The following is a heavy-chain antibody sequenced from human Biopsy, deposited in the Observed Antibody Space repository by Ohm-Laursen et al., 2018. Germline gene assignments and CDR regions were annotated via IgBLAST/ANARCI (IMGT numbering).Heavy chain of an antibody. J-gene: IGHJ6*02. CDR3: AREGAFGDTDAYYGLDV. Sequence: SSVKVSCKSSGYTFNTYDINWVRQAAGQGPEWMGWMNPNSGNTGFAQKFQGRITMTGSTSITTAYMELTNLRSEDTAVYYCAREGAFGDTDAYYGLDVWGLGTTVTVSS. V-gene: IGHV1-8*01. CDR1: GYTFNTYD. CDR2: MNPNSGNT. D-gene: IGHD3-16*01.